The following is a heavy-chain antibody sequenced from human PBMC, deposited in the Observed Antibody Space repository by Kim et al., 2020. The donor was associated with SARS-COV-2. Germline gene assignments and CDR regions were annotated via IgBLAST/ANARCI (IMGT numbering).Heavy chain of an antibody. CDR3: ARERSVAGTVHDAFDI. D-gene: IGHD6-19*01. J-gene: IGHJ3*02. V-gene: IGHV3-21*01. CDR1: GFTFSSYS. Sequence: GGSLRLSCAASGFTFSSYSMNWVRQAPGKGLEWVSSISSSSSYIYYADSVKGRFTISRDNAKNSLYLQMNSLRAEDTAVYYCARERSVAGTVHDAFDIWGQGTMVTVSS. CDR2: ISSSSSYI.